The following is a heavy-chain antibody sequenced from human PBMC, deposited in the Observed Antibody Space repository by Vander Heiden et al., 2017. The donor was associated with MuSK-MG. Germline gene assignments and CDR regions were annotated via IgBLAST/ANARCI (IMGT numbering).Heavy chain of an antibody. Sequence: QVQLVESGGGVVQPGRSLRPPCAASGFTFGSDGMRWVRQAPGKGLGCVAVIWYDGSNKYYADAVKGRFTISRNNSKNTLYLQMNSLRAEDTAVYYCARGAPRARYDAFDIWGQGTMVTVSS. CDR2: IWYDGSNK. V-gene: IGHV3-33*01. D-gene: IGHD3-9*01. J-gene: IGHJ3*02. CDR3: ARGAPRARYDAFDI. CDR1: GFTFGSDG.